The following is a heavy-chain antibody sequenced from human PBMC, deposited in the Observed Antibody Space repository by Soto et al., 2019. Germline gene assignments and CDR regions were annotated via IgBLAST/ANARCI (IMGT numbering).Heavy chain of an antibody. V-gene: IGHV6-1*01. Sequence: PSQTLSLTCAISGDSVSSNSAGWNWIRQSPSRGLEWLGRTYYRSKWYNDYAVSVKSRITINPDTSKNQFSLQLNSVTPEDTAVYYCARAVATAGTRSFYYGLDVWGQGTTVTVSS. D-gene: IGHD6-13*01. CDR2: TYYRSKWYN. J-gene: IGHJ6*02. CDR1: GDSVSSNSAG. CDR3: ARAVATAGTRSFYYGLDV.